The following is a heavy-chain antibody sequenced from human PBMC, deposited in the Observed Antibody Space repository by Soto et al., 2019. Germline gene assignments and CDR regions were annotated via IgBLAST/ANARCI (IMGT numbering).Heavy chain of an antibody. J-gene: IGHJ6*02. D-gene: IGHD6-13*01. CDR2: MNPINGAT. V-gene: IGHV1-8*02. Sequence: ASVKVSCKASGYTFTSYAMHWVRQAPGQRLEWMGWMNPINGATGTARRFQGRVSLSRNTATGTAYLELTSLRSDDTAVYYCGRGPSPRAPAGGTPYYYAMDVWGQGPPVTVSS. CDR1: GYTFTSYA. CDR3: GRGPSPRAPAGGTPYYYAMDV.